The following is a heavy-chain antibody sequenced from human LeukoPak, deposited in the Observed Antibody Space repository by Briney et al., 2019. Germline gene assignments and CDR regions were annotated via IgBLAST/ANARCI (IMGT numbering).Heavy chain of an antibody. CDR3: ARQKEGFDY. V-gene: IGHV4-59*08. J-gene: IGHJ4*02. Sequence: NPSETLSLTCTVSGGSISSYYWSWIRQPPGKGLEWIGYIYYSGSTNYNPSLKSRVTISVDTYKNQFSPKLSSVTAADTAVYYCARQKEGFDYWGQGTLVTVSS. CDR2: IYYSGST. CDR1: GGSISSYY.